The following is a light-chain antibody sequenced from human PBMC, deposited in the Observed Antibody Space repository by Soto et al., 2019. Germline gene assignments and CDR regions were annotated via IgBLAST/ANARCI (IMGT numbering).Light chain of an antibody. J-gene: IGKJ1*01. V-gene: IGKV1-5*02. CDR2: DAS. Sequence: DIQMTQSPSSLSASLGDRVTIICRASQSVITRLAWYQQKPGKAPKVLIYDASSWAGGVPSRFSGSGSGTDFTLTISGVQHEDFATYYCQQSYFTPTFGQGTKVDI. CDR3: QQSYFTPT. CDR1: QSVITR.